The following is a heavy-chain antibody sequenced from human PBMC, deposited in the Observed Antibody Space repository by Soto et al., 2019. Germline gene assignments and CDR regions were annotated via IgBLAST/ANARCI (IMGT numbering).Heavy chain of an antibody. J-gene: IGHJ6*02. CDR3: AISVGYSSSWYDYYGMDV. CDR1: GGTFRSYA. V-gene: IGHV1-69*06. CDR2: IIPIFGTA. Sequence: VASVQVSCQASGGTFRSYAISWVRQAPGQGLEWIGGIIPIFGTANYAQKFQGRVTITADKSTSTAYMELSSLRSEDTAVYYCAISVGYSSSWYDYYGMDVWGQGTTVTVSS. D-gene: IGHD6-13*01.